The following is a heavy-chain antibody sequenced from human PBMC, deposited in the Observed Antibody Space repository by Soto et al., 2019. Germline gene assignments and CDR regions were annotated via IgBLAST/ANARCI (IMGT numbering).Heavy chain of an antibody. D-gene: IGHD3-3*01. J-gene: IGHJ6*02. CDR3: TTDDPPRTIFGVVDPDYYYYGMDV. CDR1: GFTFSNAW. Sequence: GGSLRLSCAASGFTFSNAWMNWVRQAPGKGLEWVGRIKSKTDGGTTDYAAPVKGRFTISRDDSKNTLYLQMNSLKTEDTAVYYCTTDDPPRTIFGVVDPDYYYYGMDVWGQGTTVTVSS. V-gene: IGHV3-15*07. CDR2: IKSKTDGGTT.